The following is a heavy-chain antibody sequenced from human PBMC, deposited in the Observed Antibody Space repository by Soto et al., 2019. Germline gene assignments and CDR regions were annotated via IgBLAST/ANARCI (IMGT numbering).Heavy chain of an antibody. Sequence: PSETLSLTCAVSGGSISSGGFSWSWIRQPPGKGLEWIGYIHYAGNTYYNPSLKGRVTISVDRSKNQFSLELYSVAAADTAVYYCARSYCGGDCDFGFDAFDIWGQVTPVTVSS. D-gene: IGHD2-21*02. CDR1: GGSISSGGFS. J-gene: IGHJ3*02. CDR2: IHYAGNT. CDR3: ARSYCGGDCDFGFDAFDI. V-gene: IGHV4-30-2*01.